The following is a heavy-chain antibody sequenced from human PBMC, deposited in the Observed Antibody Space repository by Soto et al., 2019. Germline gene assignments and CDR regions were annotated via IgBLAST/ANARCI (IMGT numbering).Heavy chain of an antibody. CDR2: IYYSGST. V-gene: IGHV4-59*01. D-gene: IGHD6-19*01. CDR1: GGSISSYY. Sequence: QVQLQESGPGLVKPSETLSLTCTVSGGSISSYYWSWIRQPPGTGLEWIGYIYYSGSTNYIPSLQSRVTISVDTSKNQFSLKLSSVTAADTAVYYCARVRWTVAGPGHFDYWGQGTLVTVSS. J-gene: IGHJ4*02. CDR3: ARVRWTVAGPGHFDY.